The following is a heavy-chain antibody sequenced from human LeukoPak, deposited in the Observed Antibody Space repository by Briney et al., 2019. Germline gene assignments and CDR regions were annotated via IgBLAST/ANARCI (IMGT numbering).Heavy chain of an antibody. CDR1: GFTFDDYG. V-gene: IGHV3-20*04. Sequence: PGGSLRLSCAASGFTFDDYGMNWVRQAPGKGLEWVSGINWNGGSTGYADSVKGRFTISRDNAKNSLYLQMNSLRGEDTAVYYCARDNYDGGGPDAFDIWGHGTLVTVSS. CDR2: INWNGGST. CDR3: ARDNYDGGGPDAFDI. J-gene: IGHJ3*02. D-gene: IGHD3-22*01.